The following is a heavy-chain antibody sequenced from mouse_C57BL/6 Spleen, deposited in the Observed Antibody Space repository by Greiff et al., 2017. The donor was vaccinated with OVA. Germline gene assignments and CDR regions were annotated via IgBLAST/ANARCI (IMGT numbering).Heavy chain of an antibody. CDR2: INPYNGGT. CDR3: ARSSYYDYAFDY. V-gene: IGHV1-19*01. J-gene: IGHJ2*01. D-gene: IGHD2-4*01. Sequence: VQLQQSGPVLVKPGASVKMSCKASGYTFTDYYMNWVKQSHGKSLEWIGVINPYNGGTSYNQKFKGQATLTVDKSSSTAYMELNSLTSEDSAVYYCARSSYYDYAFDYWGQGTTLTVSS. CDR1: GYTFTDYY.